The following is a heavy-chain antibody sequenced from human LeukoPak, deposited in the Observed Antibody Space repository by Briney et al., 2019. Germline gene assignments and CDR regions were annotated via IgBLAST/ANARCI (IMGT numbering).Heavy chain of an antibody. CDR2: IYYSGST. CDR3: ARQRIAAPTYHMDV. CDR1: GGSISSSSYY. J-gene: IGHJ6*03. D-gene: IGHD6-13*01. Sequence: SETLSLTCTVSGGSISSSSYYWGWIRQPPGKGLEWIGSIYYSGSTYYNPSLKSRVTISVDTSKNQFSLKLSSVTAADTAVYYCARQRIAAPTYHMDVWGKGTTVTVSS. V-gene: IGHV4-39*01.